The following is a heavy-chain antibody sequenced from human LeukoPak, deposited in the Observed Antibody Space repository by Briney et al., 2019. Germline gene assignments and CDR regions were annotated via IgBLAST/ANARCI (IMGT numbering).Heavy chain of an antibody. V-gene: IGHV1-2*02. CDR1: GYTFTDYY. CDR3: ARGLVRSQLDWFDP. Sequence: ASVKVSCKASGYTFTDYYMHWVRQAPGQGLEWMGWINPNSGGTNYAQKFQGRVTMTRDTSISTVYMELNRLRSDDTAVYYCARGLVRSQLDWFDPWGQGTLVTVSS. J-gene: IGHJ5*02. CDR2: INPNSGGT. D-gene: IGHD6-13*01.